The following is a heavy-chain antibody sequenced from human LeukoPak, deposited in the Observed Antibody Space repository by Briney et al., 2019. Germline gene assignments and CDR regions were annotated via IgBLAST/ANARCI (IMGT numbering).Heavy chain of an antibody. CDR1: GGSISSSSYY. CDR3: ARNDYYDSSGYMDV. D-gene: IGHD3-22*01. Sequence: PSETLSLTCTVSGGSISSSSYYWGWIRQPPGKGLEWIGSIYYSGSTYYNPSLKSRVTISVDTSKNQFSLKLSSVTAADTAVYYCARNDYYDSSGYMDVWGKGTTVTVSS. CDR2: IYYSGST. J-gene: IGHJ6*03. V-gene: IGHV4-39*07.